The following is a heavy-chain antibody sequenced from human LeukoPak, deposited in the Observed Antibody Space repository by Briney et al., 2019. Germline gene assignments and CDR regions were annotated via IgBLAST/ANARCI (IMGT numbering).Heavy chain of an antibody. Sequence: GGSLRLSCAASGFTFSSYSMNWVRQAQGKGLEWVSSISSSRSYIYYADSVKGRFTISRDNAKNSLYLQMNSLRAEDTAVYYCARAIAAAGRAGSYWGQGTLVTVSS. CDR3: ARAIAAAGRAGSY. V-gene: IGHV3-21*01. J-gene: IGHJ4*02. CDR1: GFTFSSYS. D-gene: IGHD6-13*01. CDR2: ISSSRSYI.